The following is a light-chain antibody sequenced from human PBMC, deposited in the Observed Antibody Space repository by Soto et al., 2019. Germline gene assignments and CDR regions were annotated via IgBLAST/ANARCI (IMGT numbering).Light chain of an antibody. V-gene: IGLV2-18*01. CDR3: GLFTSSATWV. Sequence: QSALTQPPSVSGSPGQSVTISCTVTSSDVGDYEHVSWYQLAPGTAPTLLISDVINRPSGVPDRFSGSKSGNTPSLTIYGLQAEDEADYYCGLFTSSATWVFGGGTKLTVL. CDR2: DVI. J-gene: IGLJ3*02. CDR1: SSDVGDYEH.